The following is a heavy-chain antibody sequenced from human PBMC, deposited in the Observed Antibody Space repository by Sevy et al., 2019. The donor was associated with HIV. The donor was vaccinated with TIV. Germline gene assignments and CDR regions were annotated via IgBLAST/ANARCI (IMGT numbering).Heavy chain of an antibody. CDR3: AKDRTSYSSGWHYFDY. D-gene: IGHD6-19*01. CDR1: GFTFDDYA. CDR2: ISWNSGSI. V-gene: IGHV3-9*01. Sequence: GGSLRLSCAASGFTFDDYAMHRVRQAPGKGLEWVSGISWNSGSIGYADSVKGRFTISRDNAKNALYLQMNSLRAEDTALYYCAKDRTSYSSGWHYFDYWGQGTRVTVSS. J-gene: IGHJ4*02.